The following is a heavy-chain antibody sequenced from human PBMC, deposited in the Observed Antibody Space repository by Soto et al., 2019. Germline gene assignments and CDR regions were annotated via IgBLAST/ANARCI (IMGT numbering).Heavy chain of an antibody. J-gene: IGHJ6*03. D-gene: IGHD6-6*01. Sequence: SETLSLTCTVSGGSISSGDYYWSWIRQPPGKGLEWIGYIYYSGSTYYNPSLKSRVTISVDTSKNQFSLKLSSVTAADTAVYYCASIAARPYYYYMDVWGKGTTVTVSS. CDR2: IYYSGST. V-gene: IGHV4-30-4*01. CDR1: GGSISSGDYY. CDR3: ASIAARPYYYYMDV.